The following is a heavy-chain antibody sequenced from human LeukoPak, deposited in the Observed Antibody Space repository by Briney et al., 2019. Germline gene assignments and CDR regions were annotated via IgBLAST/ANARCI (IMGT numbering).Heavy chain of an antibody. CDR1: GYTFTGYY. CDR2: INPNSGGT. D-gene: IGHD6-13*01. Sequence: ASVKVSCKASGYTFTGYYMHWVRQAPGQGLEWMGWINPNSGGTNYAQKFQGRVTMTRDTSISTAYMELSRLRSDDTAVYYCARGYWAADNAFDIWGRGTMVTVSS. J-gene: IGHJ3*02. CDR3: ARGYWAADNAFDI. V-gene: IGHV1-2*02.